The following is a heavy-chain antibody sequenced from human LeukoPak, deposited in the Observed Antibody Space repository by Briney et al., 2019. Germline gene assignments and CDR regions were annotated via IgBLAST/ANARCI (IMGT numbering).Heavy chain of an antibody. CDR1: GGSISSSSYY. Sequence: SETLSLTCTVSGGSISSSSYYRGWIRQPPGKGLEWIGSIYYSGSTYYNPSLKSRVTISVDTSKNQFSLKLSSVTAADTAVYYCATVSNIVVVPAAMDSDAFDIWGQGTMVTVSS. V-gene: IGHV4-39*07. D-gene: IGHD2-2*01. J-gene: IGHJ3*02. CDR2: IYYSGST. CDR3: ATVSNIVVVPAAMDSDAFDI.